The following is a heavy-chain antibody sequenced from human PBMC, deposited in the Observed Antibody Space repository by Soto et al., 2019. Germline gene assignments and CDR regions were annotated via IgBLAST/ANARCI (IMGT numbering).Heavy chain of an antibody. V-gene: IGHV3-23*01. J-gene: IGHJ4*02. CDR1: GFSFSSYG. CDR2: VSVGGDNT. Sequence: VQLLESGGGLVQLGGSLRLSCAASGFSFSSYGMSWVRQAPGKGLEWVSGVSVGGDNTNYVDSVKGRFTISRDNSKNTLYLQMNSLRAEDTAVYYCAKGKSTWFFDFWGQGTLVIVSS. D-gene: IGHD2-2*01. CDR3: AKGKSTWFFDF.